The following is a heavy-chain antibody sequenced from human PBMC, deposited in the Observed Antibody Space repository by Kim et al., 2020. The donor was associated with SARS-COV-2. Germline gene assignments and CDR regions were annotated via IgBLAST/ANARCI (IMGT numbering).Heavy chain of an antibody. Sequence: SETLSLTCTVSGGSISSYYWSWIRQPPGKGLEWIGYIYYSGSTNYNPSLKSRVTISVDTSKNQFSLKLSSVTAADTAVYYCARDLGILGWFDPWGQGTLVTVSS. CDR1: GGSISSYY. J-gene: IGHJ5*02. V-gene: IGHV4-59*13. CDR3: ARDLGILGWFDP. D-gene: IGHD7-27*01. CDR2: IYYSGST.